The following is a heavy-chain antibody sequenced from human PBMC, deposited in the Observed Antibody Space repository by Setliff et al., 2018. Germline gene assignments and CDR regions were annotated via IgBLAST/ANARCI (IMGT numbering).Heavy chain of an antibody. V-gene: IGHV4-59*02. J-gene: IGHJ6*03. CDR3: ARGGCSSTSCPTYYYYMDV. D-gene: IGHD2-2*01. Sequence: PSETLSLTCTVSGASVRSHYWSWIRQSPEKGLEWIGFFFYSGDTKSNPSLKSRVTISVDTSKNQFSLKLSSVTAADTAVYYCARGGCSSTSCPTYYYYMDVWDKGATVTVSS. CDR2: FFYSGDT. CDR1: GASVRSHY.